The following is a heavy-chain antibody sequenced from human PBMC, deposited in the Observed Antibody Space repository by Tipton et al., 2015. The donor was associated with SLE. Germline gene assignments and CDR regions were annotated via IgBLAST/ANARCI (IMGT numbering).Heavy chain of an antibody. V-gene: IGHV4-59*11. CDR1: GDSISSHY. J-gene: IGHJ5*02. D-gene: IGHD3/OR15-3a*01. Sequence: TLSLTCTVSGDSISSHYWSWIRQPPGKGLEWIGYFYYIGGTNYNPSLKSRVTISADTSKNQFSLRLSSVTAADTAVYYCARHDDFWTGYPWFDPWGQGTLVAVSS. CDR2: FYYIGGT. CDR3: ARHDDFWTGYPWFDP.